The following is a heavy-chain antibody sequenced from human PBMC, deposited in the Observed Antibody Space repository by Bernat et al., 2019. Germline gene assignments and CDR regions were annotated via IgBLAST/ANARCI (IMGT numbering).Heavy chain of an antibody. V-gene: IGHV3-13*01. CDR3: VREQQLGGPDALDI. D-gene: IGHD6-13*01. CDR2: IDTAGDT. J-gene: IGHJ3*02. Sequence: EVQLVESGGGLVQPGGSLRFSGAAPGFRSGATARPWAGKTKEKGLEWVSAIDTAGDTYYPGSVKGRFTISRENAKNSLYLEMNSLRAGDTAVYFCVREQQLGGPDALDIWGHGTMVTVSS. CDR1: GFRSGATA.